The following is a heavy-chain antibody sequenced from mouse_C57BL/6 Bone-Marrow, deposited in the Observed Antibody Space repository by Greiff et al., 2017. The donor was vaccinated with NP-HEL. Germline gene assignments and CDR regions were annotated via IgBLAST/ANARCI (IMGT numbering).Heavy chain of an antibody. Sequence: QVQLQQSGAELVMPGASVKLSCKASGYTFTSYWMHWVKQRPGQGLEWIGEIDPSDSYTNYNQKFKGKSTLTVDKSSSTAYMQLSSLTSEDSAVYYCARGGPLNGYFDYWGQGTTLTVSS. CDR2: IDPSDSYT. J-gene: IGHJ2*01. CDR1: GYTFTSYW. CDR3: ARGGPLNGYFDY. D-gene: IGHD1-3*01. V-gene: IGHV1-69*01.